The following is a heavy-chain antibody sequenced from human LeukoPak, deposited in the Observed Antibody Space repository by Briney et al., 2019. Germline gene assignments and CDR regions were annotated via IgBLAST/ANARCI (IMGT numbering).Heavy chain of an antibody. V-gene: IGHV3-7*01. CDR1: GFTFSSHW. J-gene: IGHJ4*02. CDR3: ARGGTDLVIPTY. Sequence: GGSLRLSCAASGFTFSSHWMSWVRQAPGKGLEWVANIKQDGSEKYYVDSVKGRFTISRDNAKNSLYLQMNSLGAEETAVYYCARGGTDLVIPTYWGPGILVTVSS. D-gene: IGHD3-22*01. CDR2: IKQDGSEK.